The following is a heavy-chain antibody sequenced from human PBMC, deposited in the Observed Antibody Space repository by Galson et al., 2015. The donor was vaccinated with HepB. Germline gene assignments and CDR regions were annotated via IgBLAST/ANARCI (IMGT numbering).Heavy chain of an antibody. CDR2: IKHDGSER. V-gene: IGHV3-7*03. CDR1: GFTFSGYS. D-gene: IGHD6-19*01. CDR3: ARGRGWTDY. Sequence: SLRLSCAGSGFTFSGYSMTWVRQAPGKGLEWVANIKHDGSERYYVDSVKGRFTISRDNAKNSLYLQMDSLTADDTALYYCARGRGWTDYWGQGTLVTVSS. J-gene: IGHJ4*02.